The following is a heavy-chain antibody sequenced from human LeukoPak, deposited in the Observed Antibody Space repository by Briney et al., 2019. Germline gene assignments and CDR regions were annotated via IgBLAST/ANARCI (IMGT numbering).Heavy chain of an antibody. CDR3: ARDNRGTSNTDC. V-gene: IGHV3-53*01. J-gene: IGHJ4*02. CDR1: GFTVSSNY. CDR2: IYSGGST. Sequence: PGGSLRLSCAASGFTVSSNYMSWVRQAPGKGLEWVSIIYSGGSTFYADSVKGRFTISRDNSKNTLYLQMNSLRAEDTAVYYCARDNRGTSNTDCWGQGTLVTVSS. D-gene: IGHD4-23*01.